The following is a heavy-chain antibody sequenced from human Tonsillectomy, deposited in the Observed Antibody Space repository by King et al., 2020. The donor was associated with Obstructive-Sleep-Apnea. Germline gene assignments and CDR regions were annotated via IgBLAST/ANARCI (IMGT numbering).Heavy chain of an antibody. CDR1: GFTFSNAW. J-gene: IGHJ6*02. CDR2: IKSKTDGGAT. Sequence: VQLVESGGGLVKPGGSLRLSCAASGFTFSNAWMSWVRQAPGKGLEWVGRIKSKTDGGATDYAAPVKGRFTISRDDSKNTLYLQMNSLKTEDTAVYYCTTDPPPEYRSSSGYYYYYYDMDVWGQGTTVTVSS. D-gene: IGHD6-6*01. CDR3: TTDPPPEYRSSSGYYYYYYDMDV. V-gene: IGHV3-15*01.